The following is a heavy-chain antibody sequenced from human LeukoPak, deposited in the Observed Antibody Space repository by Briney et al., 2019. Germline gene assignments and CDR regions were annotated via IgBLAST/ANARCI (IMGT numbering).Heavy chain of an antibody. J-gene: IGHJ6*02. V-gene: IGHV5-51*01. CDR2: IYPGDSDT. CDR3: AINYDFWSGSSLYGMDV. CDR1: GYSFTSYW. D-gene: IGHD3-3*01. Sequence: GESLKISCKGSGYSFTSYWIGWVRQIPGEGLEWMGIIYPGDSDTRYSPSFQGQVTISAGKSISTAYLQWSSLKASDTAMYYCAINYDFWSGSSLYGMDVWGQGTTVTVSS.